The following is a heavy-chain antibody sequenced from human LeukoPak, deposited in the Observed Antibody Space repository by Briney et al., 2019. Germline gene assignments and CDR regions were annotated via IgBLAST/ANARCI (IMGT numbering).Heavy chain of an antibody. Sequence: PSETLSLTCTVSGGSISSYYWSWIRQPPGKGLEWIGYIYYSGSTNYNPSLRSRVTISVDTSKNQFSLKLSSVTAADTAVYYCARAPKMATINYFDYWGQGTLVTVSS. CDR2: IYYSGST. J-gene: IGHJ4*02. D-gene: IGHD5-24*01. CDR1: GGSISSYY. V-gene: IGHV4-59*01. CDR3: ARAPKMATINYFDY.